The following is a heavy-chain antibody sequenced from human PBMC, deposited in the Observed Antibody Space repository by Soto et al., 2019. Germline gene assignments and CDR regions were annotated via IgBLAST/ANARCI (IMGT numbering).Heavy chain of an antibody. CDR3: ARVKQLWFEGFVDI. J-gene: IGHJ3*02. D-gene: IGHD5-18*01. V-gene: IGHV1-8*01. Sequence: GASVKVSCKASGYTFTSYDINWVRQATGQGLEWMGWMNPNSGNTGYAQKFQGRVTMTRNTSISTAYMKLSSLRSKDTAVYYCARVKQLWFEGFVDIWGQGTMVTVSS. CDR2: MNPNSGNT. CDR1: GYTFTSYD.